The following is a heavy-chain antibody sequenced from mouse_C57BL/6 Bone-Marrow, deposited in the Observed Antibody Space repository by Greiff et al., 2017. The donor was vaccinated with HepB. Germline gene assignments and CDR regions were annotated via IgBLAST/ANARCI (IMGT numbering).Heavy chain of an antibody. V-gene: IGHV1-55*01. CDR2: IYPGSGST. CDR3: ARYWHYFDY. Sequence: QVQLQQPGAELVKPGASVKMSCKASGYTFTSYWINWVKQRPGQGLEWIGDIYPGSGSTNYNEKFKSKATLTVDTSSSTAYMQLSSLTSEYSAVYYCARYWHYFDYWGQGTTLTVSS. D-gene: IGHD4-1*01. J-gene: IGHJ2*01. CDR1: GYTFTSYW.